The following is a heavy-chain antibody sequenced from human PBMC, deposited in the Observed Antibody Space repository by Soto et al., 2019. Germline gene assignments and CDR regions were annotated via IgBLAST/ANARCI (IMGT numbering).Heavy chain of an antibody. Sequence: SETLSLTCTVSGGSISSGSYYWGWIRQPPGKGLEWIGSIYYGDFSYYNPSLRSRVTLSVDRSKNQFSLNLKSVTAADTAVYYCARHPTVHLEAFEIWGQGTMVTVSS. J-gene: IGHJ3*02. CDR3: ARHPTVHLEAFEI. CDR1: GGSISSGSYY. V-gene: IGHV4-39*01. CDR2: IYYGDFS.